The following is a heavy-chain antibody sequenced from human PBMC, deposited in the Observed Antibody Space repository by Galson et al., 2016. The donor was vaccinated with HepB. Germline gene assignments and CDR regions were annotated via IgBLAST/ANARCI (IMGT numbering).Heavy chain of an antibody. Sequence: TLSLTCTVSGASITTYYWSWIRQSAGKGLERIARMHSSGTNNYNPALKGRVTMSMDTSKNQFSLNVTSLTAADTAVYFCARQGWTTFDYWGQGTLVSVSS. V-gene: IGHV4-4*07. CDR2: MHSSGTN. CDR3: ARQGWTTFDY. CDR1: GASITTYY. D-gene: IGHD2/OR15-2a*01. J-gene: IGHJ4*02.